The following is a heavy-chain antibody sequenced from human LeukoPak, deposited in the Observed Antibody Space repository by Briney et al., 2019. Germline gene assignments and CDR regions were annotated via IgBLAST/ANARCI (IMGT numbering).Heavy chain of an antibody. CDR3: AKDQTYSSGWFDY. CDR1: GFTFSSYA. D-gene: IGHD6-19*01. V-gene: IGHV3-23*01. CDR2: ISGSGGRT. J-gene: IGHJ4*02. Sequence: GGSLRLSCAASGFTFSSYAMRWVRQARGEGVEWVSAISGSGGRTYYADSVKGRFTISRDNSKNALYLQMNSLRAEDTGVYYCAKDQTYSSGWFDYWGQGTLVTVSS.